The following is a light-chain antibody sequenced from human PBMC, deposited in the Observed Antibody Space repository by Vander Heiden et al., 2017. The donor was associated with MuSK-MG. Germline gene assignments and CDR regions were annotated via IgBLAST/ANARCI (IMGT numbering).Light chain of an antibody. J-gene: IGKJ2*01. CDR3: QKDNSSSYT. Sequence: QYPSSLSASVGDRVTITCRASQGISNYLAWYQQKPGKVPKLLIYAASTLQSGVPSRFSGSGSGTDFTLTISSRQPEDVATYYCQKDNSSSYTFGQGTKLEIK. V-gene: IGKV1-27*01. CDR1: QGISNY. CDR2: AAS.